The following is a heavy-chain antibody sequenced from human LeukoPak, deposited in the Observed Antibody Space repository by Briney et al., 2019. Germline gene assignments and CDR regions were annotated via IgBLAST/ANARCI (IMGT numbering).Heavy chain of an antibody. Sequence: GGSLRLSCAASGFTVSSNYMSWVRQAPGKGLEWVSVIYSGGSTYYADSVKGRFTISRDNSKNTLYLQMNSLRAEDTAVYYCARVGVGATRGGDYFDYWGQGTLVTVSS. CDR1: GFTVSSNY. V-gene: IGHV3-66*01. CDR3: ARVGVGATRGGDYFDY. D-gene: IGHD1-26*01. CDR2: IYSGGST. J-gene: IGHJ4*02.